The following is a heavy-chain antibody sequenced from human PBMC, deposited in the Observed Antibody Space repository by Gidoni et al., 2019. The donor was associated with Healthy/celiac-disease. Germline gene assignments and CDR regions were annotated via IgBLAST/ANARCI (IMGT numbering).Heavy chain of an antibody. CDR3: ARDGSYDSSGNWFDP. V-gene: IGHV4-61*01. J-gene: IGHJ5*02. CDR1: GGSVISGSYY. D-gene: IGHD3-22*01. CDR2: IYYRGST. Sequence: QVQLQESRPGLVKPPGTLPLTCTVSGGSVISGSYYWSWIRQPPGKGLDWIGYIYYRGSTNYNPSLKSRVTISVDTSKNQFSLKLSSVTAADTAVYYCARDGSYDSSGNWFDPWGQGTLVTVSS.